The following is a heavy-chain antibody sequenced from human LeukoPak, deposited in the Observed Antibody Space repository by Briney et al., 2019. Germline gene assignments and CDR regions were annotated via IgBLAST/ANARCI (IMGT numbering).Heavy chain of an antibody. CDR3: ARATAVAGTDS. Sequence: PGGSLRLSCAASGFTFSDYYMSWIRQAPGKGLVWVSRINSDGYSISYADSVKGRFTISRENAKNTLYLQMNSLTVEDTAVYYCARATAVAGTDSWGQGTLVTVSS. CDR1: GFTFSDYY. CDR2: INSDGYSI. V-gene: IGHV3-74*01. D-gene: IGHD6-19*01. J-gene: IGHJ4*02.